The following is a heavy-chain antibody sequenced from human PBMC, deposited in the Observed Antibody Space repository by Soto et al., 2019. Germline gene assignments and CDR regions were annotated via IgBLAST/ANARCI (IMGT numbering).Heavy chain of an antibody. Sequence: QVQLVESGGGVVQRGGSLRLSCAASGFTFSSYGMHWVRQAPGKGLEWVAVIWYDGSNKYYADSVKGRYTISRDDSKNTVYLQMSSLGAEDTAVYYCTRDPLIAVAAYDAFASWGQGTSATVSS. V-gene: IGHV3-33*01. J-gene: IGHJ3*02. CDR1: GFTFSSYG. CDR2: IWYDGSNK. CDR3: TRDPLIAVAAYDAFAS. D-gene: IGHD6-19*01.